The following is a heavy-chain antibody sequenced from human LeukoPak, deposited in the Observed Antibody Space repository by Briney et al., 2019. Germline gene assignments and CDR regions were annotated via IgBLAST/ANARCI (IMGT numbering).Heavy chain of an antibody. Sequence: PGGSLRLSCAASGFTLSTHDMLWVRQVTGKGLEWVSAIGAAGGTYYPSSVKGRFTISRENAKNSLYLQMNSLRVGDTAVYYCARGWEKGFDCWGQGTLVTVSS. CDR3: ARGWEKGFDC. CDR2: IGAAGGT. J-gene: IGHJ4*02. V-gene: IGHV3-13*01. CDR1: GFTLSTHD. D-gene: IGHD1-26*01.